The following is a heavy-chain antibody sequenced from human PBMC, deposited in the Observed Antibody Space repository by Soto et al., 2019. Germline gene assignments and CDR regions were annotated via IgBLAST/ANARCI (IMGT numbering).Heavy chain of an antibody. V-gene: IGHV3-23*01. D-gene: IGHD3-22*01. CDR3: AKVISGYYYFDY. J-gene: IGHJ4*02. CDR1: GFTFSSYA. Sequence: LSLTCAASGFTFSSYAMSWVRQAPGKGLEWVSAISGSGGSTYYADSVKGRFTISRDNSKNTLYLQMNSLRAEDTAVYYCAKVISGYYYFDYWGQGTLVTVSS. CDR2: ISGSGGST.